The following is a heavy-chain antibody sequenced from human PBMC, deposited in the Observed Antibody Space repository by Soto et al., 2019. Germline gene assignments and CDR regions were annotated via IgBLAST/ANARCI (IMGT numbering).Heavy chain of an antibody. J-gene: IGHJ4*02. CDR3: ARGQGQTPPSGSYYV. CDR2: INHSGST. Sequence: QVQLQQWGAGLLKPSETLSLTCAVYGGSFSGYYWSWIRQPPGKGLEWIGEINHSGSTNYNPSLKSRVTISVDTSKNQFSLKLSSVTAADTAVYYCARGQGQTPPSGSYYVWGQGTLVTVSS. V-gene: IGHV4-34*01. D-gene: IGHD1-26*01. CDR1: GGSFSGYY.